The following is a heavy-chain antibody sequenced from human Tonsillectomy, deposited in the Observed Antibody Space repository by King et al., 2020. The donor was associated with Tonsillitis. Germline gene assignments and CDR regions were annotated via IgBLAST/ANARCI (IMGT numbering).Heavy chain of an antibody. V-gene: IGHV4-34*01. D-gene: IGHD2-2*01. J-gene: IGHJ3*02. CDR1: GGSFSGNY. CDR2: IDHSGST. CDR3: ARKPRRDCSSASCHAFDI. Sequence: QVQLQQWGAGLLKPSETLSLTCAVYGGSFSGNYWSWIRQPPGKGLEWIGEIDHSGSTNYKSSLKSRVTLSVDTSKNQFSLKLSSVTAADTAVYYCARKPRRDCSSASCHAFDIWGQGTMVTVSS.